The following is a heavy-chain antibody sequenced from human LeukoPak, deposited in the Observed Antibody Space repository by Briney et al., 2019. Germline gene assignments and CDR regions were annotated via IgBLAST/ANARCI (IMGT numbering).Heavy chain of an antibody. Sequence: SETLSLACAVSGGSISSSNWWSWVRQPPGKGLEWIGEIYHSGSTNYNPSLKSRVTISVDKSKNQFSLKLSSVTAADTAVYYCARDSGTSGEVKFDPWGQGALVTVSS. CDR1: GGSISSSNW. D-gene: IGHD3-10*01. V-gene: IGHV4-4*02. CDR3: ARDSGTSGEVKFDP. J-gene: IGHJ5*02. CDR2: IYHSGST.